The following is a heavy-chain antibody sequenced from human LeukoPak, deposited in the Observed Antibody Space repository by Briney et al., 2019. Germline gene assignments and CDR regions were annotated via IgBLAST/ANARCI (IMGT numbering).Heavy chain of an antibody. CDR2: IYSSGST. CDR1: GGSISSSSYY. Sequence: SETLSLTCTVSGGSISSSSYYWGWIRQPPGKGLVWIGSIYSSGSTYYNPSLKSRVTISVDTSKNQFSLKLSSVTAADTAVYYCATNEWSGYYFEYWGQGTLVPVSS. D-gene: IGHD3-3*01. V-gene: IGHV4-39*01. CDR3: ATNEWSGYYFEY. J-gene: IGHJ4*02.